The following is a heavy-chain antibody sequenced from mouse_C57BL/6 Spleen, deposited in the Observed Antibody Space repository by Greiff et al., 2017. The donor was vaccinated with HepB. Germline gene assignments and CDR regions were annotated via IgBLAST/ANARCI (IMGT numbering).Heavy chain of an antibody. D-gene: IGHD4-1*02. CDR1: GFTFSNYW. J-gene: IGHJ3*02. CDR3: TPQLGRGY. V-gene: IGHV6-3*01. Sequence: MLVESGGGLVQPGGSMKLSCVASGFTFSNYWMNWVRQSPEKGLEWVAQIRLKSDNYATHYAESVKGRFTISRDDSKSSVYLQMNNLRAEDTGIYYCTPQLGRGYWGQGTLVTVSA. CDR2: IRLKSDNYAT.